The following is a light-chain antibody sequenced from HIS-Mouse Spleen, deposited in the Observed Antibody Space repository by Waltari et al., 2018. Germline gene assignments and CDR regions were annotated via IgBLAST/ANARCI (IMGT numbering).Light chain of an antibody. J-gene: IGLJ2*01. CDR2: EVS. CDR3: SSYAGSTNHVV. Sequence: QSALTQPPSASGSPGQSVTISCTGTSSDVGGYNYVSWYQQHPGKAPKLMIYEVSKRPPGVPDRFSGSKSGNTASLTVSGLQAEDEADYYCSSYAGSTNHVVFGGGTKLTVL. CDR1: SSDVGGYNY. V-gene: IGLV2-8*01.